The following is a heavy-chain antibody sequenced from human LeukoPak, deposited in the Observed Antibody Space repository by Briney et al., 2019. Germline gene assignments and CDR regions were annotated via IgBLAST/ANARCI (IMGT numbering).Heavy chain of an antibody. D-gene: IGHD6-19*01. V-gene: IGHV3-33*01. Sequence: PEGSLTLPCAASGFTFSSYGMHWVRQAPGKGLEWVAVIWYDGSNKYYADSVKGRFTISRDNSKNTLYLQMNSLRAEDTAVYYCARVARKSNYFIAVAGTWFDAWGQGTLVTVSS. CDR1: GFTFSSYG. CDR2: IWYDGSNK. J-gene: IGHJ5*02. CDR3: ARVARKSNYFIAVAGTWFDA.